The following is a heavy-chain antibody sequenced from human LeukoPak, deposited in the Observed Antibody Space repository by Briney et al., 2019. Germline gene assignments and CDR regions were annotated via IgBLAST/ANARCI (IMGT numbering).Heavy chain of an antibody. V-gene: IGHV4-61*02. Sequence: SETLSLTCTVSGGSISSGSYYWSWVRQPAGKGLEWIGRIYTSGSTNYNPSRKSRVTISVDTAKNQFSLQLSSVTAADTAMYYCARVSWFPGTSYYYMDVWGKGTTVTVSS. CDR1: GGSISSGSYY. J-gene: IGHJ6*03. CDR3: ARVSWFPGTSYYYMDV. D-gene: IGHD1-1*01. CDR2: IYTSGST.